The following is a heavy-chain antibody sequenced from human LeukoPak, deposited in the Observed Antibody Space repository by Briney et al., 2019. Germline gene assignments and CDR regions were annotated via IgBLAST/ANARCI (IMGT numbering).Heavy chain of an antibody. CDR3: ARDNGGYSYGYLDY. CDR2: IWYDGSNK. Sequence: PGRSLRLSCAASGFTFSSYGMHWVRQAPGKGLEWVAVIWYDGSNKYYADSVKGRFTISRDNSKNTLYLQMNSLRAEDTAVYYCARDNGGYSYGYLDYWGQGTLVTVSS. V-gene: IGHV3-33*01. CDR1: GFTFSSYG. D-gene: IGHD5-18*01. J-gene: IGHJ4*02.